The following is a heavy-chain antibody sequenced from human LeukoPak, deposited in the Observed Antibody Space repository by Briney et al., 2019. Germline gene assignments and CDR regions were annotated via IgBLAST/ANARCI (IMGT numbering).Heavy chain of an antibody. CDR2: ISGDDGST. CDR3: AKTLELIVVVVAATPEGFDY. D-gene: IGHD2-15*01. J-gene: IGHJ4*02. CDR1: GFTFSTYA. Sequence: GGSLRLSCAASGFTFSTYAMSWVRQAPGKGLEWVSAISGDDGSTYYADSVKGRFTISRDNSKNTLYLQMNSLRAEDTAVYYCAKTLELIVVVVAATPEGFDYWGQGTLVTVSS. V-gene: IGHV3-23*01.